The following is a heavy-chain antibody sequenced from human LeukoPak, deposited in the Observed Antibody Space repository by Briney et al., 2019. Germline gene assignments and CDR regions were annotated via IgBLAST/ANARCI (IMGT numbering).Heavy chain of an antibody. V-gene: IGHV3-30-3*01. CDR2: ISYDGSNK. CDR3: AREARIAGNWFDP. Sequence: TGGSLRLSCAASGFTFSSYAMHWVRQAPGKGLEWVAVISYDGSNKYYADSVKGRFTISRDNSKNTLYLQMNSLRAEDTAVYYCAREARIAGNWFDPWGQGTPVTVSS. D-gene: IGHD6-13*01. J-gene: IGHJ5*02. CDR1: GFTFSSYA.